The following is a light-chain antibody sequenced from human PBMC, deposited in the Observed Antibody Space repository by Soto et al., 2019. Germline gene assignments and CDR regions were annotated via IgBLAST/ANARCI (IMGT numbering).Light chain of an antibody. CDR3: QQYGSSRT. CDR2: GAS. Sequence: EIVMTQSPGTLSLSPGERATLSCRASQYITIYLAWYQQKPGQAPRLLIYGASSRATGIPDRFSGSGSGTDFTLTISRLEPEDFAVYYCQQYGSSRTFGQGTRLEIK. V-gene: IGKV3-20*01. CDR1: QYITIY. J-gene: IGKJ5*01.